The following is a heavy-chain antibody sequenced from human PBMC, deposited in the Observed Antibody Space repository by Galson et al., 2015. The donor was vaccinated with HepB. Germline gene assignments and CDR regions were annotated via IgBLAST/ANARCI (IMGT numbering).Heavy chain of an antibody. CDR2: IWYDGSNK. J-gene: IGHJ4*02. V-gene: IGHV3-33*08. Sequence: SLRLSCAASGFTFSSYSMNWVRQAPGKGLEWVAVIWYDGSNKYYADSVKGRFTISRDNSKNTLYLQMNSLRAEDTAVYYCARGDYGIAAAGTEYYFDYWGQGTLVTVSS. CDR3: ARGDYGIAAAGTEYYFDY. D-gene: IGHD6-13*01. CDR1: GFTFSSYS.